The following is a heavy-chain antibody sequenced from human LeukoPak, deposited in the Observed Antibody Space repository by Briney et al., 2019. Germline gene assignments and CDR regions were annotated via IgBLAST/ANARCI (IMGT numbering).Heavy chain of an antibody. CDR3: ARSRKYDAVTTYSWFDP. V-gene: IGHV4-39*01. J-gene: IGHJ5*02. D-gene: IGHD4-17*01. CDR2: IYYTGST. CDR1: GGSISSSTYY. Sequence: SETLSLTCTVSGGSISSSTYYWGWIRQPPGKGLEWIASIYYTGSTNYNPSLKSRVTISVDTSKNQFSLKLSSVTAADTAVYYCARSRKYDAVTTYSWFDPWGQGTLVIVSS.